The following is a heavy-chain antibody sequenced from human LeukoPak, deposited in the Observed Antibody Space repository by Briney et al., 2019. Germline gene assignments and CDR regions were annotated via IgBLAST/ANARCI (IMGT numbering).Heavy chain of an antibody. Sequence: SVKVSCKASGGTFSSYAISWVRQAPGQGLEWMGGIIPIFGTANYAQKFQGRVTMTRDTSTSTVYMELSSLRSEDTAVYYCARGYCTNGVCHGHDYWGQGTLVTVSS. CDR3: ARGYCTNGVCHGHDY. D-gene: IGHD2-8*01. V-gene: IGHV1-69*05. CDR2: IIPIFGTA. CDR1: GGTFSSYA. J-gene: IGHJ4*02.